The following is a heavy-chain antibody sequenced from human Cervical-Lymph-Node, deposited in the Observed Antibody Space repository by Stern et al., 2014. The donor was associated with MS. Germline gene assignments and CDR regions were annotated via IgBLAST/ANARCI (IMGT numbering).Heavy chain of an antibody. CDR2: IFYTGST. J-gene: IGHJ4*02. Sequence: QLQLQESGPGLVKPSQTLSLTCTVSGDSISSGDSYWSWIRQTPGKGLEWMGFIFYTGSTYYNPSLKSRLTISVDTSKNTFSLKLNSVTAADTAVYYCVRGRSIFDSWGQGTLVAVSS. D-gene: IGHD6-6*01. CDR3: VRGRSIFDS. CDR1: GDSISSGDSY. V-gene: IGHV4-30-4*01.